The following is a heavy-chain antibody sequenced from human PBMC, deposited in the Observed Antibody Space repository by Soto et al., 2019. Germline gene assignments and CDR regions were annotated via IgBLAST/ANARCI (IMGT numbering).Heavy chain of an antibody. J-gene: IGHJ6*02. CDR3: ARDLNGGMDV. Sequence: PSETLSLTCAVSGYSISSGYHWGWIRQPPGKGLEWLGSVHHSGSTYYNPSLKSRLTISVDTSKNQFSLKLSSVTAADTAVYYCARDLNGGMDVWGQGTTVTVSS. D-gene: IGHD1-1*01. V-gene: IGHV4-38-2*02. CDR1: GYSISSGYH. CDR2: VHHSGST.